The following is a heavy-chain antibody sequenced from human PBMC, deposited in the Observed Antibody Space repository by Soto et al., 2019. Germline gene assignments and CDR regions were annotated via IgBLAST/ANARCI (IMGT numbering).Heavy chain of an antibody. Sequence: GGSLRLSCAASGFNVGTYGMSWVRQAPEKGLEWVSGISGTGGNTFYADSVKGRFTISRDSSKNTLFLQMNSLRAEDTAVYFCAKDRSVNSRYGRLAYWGQGTHVTVSS. CDR3: AKDRSVNSRYGRLAY. D-gene: IGHD5-12*01. J-gene: IGHJ4*02. CDR1: GFNVGTYG. CDR2: ISGTGGNT. V-gene: IGHV3-23*01.